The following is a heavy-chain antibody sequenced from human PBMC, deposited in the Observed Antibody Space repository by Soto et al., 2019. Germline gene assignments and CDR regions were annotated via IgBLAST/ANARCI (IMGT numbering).Heavy chain of an antibody. J-gene: IGHJ5*02. V-gene: IGHV3-30*18. CDR3: AKDYDFWGGPSSFDP. CDR2: ISYDGSNK. Sequence: GGSLRLSCAASGFTFSSYAMSWVRQAPGKGLEWVAVISYDGSNKYYADSVKGRFTISRDNSKNTLYLQMNSLRAEDTAVYYCAKDYDFWGGPSSFDPWGQGTLVTVSS. D-gene: IGHD3-3*01. CDR1: GFTFSSYA.